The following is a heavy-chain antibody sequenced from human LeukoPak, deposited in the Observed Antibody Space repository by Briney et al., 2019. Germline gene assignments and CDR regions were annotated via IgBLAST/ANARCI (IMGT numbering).Heavy chain of an antibody. CDR1: GFTFSSYA. CDR2: ISSSGSTI. Sequence: PGGSLRLSCAASGFTFSSYAMTWVRQATGKGLEWVSYISSSGSTIYYADSVKGRFTISRDNAKNSLYMQMNSLRVEDTAVYYCARQRGSGSPHHYYYGMDVWGQGTTVTVSS. J-gene: IGHJ6*02. V-gene: IGHV3-48*03. CDR3: ARQRGSGSPHHYYYGMDV. D-gene: IGHD3-10*01.